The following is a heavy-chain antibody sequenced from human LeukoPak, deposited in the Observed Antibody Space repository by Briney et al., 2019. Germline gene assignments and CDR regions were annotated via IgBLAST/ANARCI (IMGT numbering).Heavy chain of an antibody. Sequence: GGSLRLSCAASGFTFSSYGMHWVRQAPGKGLEWVAFIRYDGSNKYYADSVEGRFTISRDNSKNTLYLQMNSLRAEDTAVYYCAKGGIGYCSSTSCYYFQHWGQGTLVTVSS. D-gene: IGHD2-2*01. CDR2: IRYDGSNK. CDR3: AKGGIGYCSSTSCYYFQH. CDR1: GFTFSSYG. J-gene: IGHJ1*01. V-gene: IGHV3-30*02.